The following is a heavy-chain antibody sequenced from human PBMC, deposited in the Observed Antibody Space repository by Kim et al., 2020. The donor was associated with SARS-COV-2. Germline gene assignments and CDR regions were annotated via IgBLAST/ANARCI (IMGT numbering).Heavy chain of an antibody. CDR1: GFTFSSYG. D-gene: IGHD2-2*01. V-gene: IGHV3-33*01. CDR3: ARGLGDIVVVPAASALDAFDI. J-gene: IGHJ3*02. CDR2: IWYDGSNK. Sequence: GGSLRLSCAASGFTFSSYGMHWVRQAPGKGLEWVAVIWYDGSNKYYADSVKGRFTISRDNSKNTLYLQMNSLRAEDTAVYYCARGLGDIVVVPAASALDAFDIWGQGTMVTVSS.